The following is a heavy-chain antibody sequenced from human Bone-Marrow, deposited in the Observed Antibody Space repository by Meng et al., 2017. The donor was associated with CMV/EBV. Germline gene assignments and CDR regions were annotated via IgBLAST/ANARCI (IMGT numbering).Heavy chain of an antibody. CDR2: IYWDADK. D-gene: IGHD6-19*01. J-gene: IGHJ5*02. CDR3: AQRRWTSSGWYGNWFDP. V-gene: IGHV2-5*02. Sequence: FALSTYGLGVGWIRQPPGEALEWRAIIYWDADKRYSPFLKNRLTITRDTSKNQVALSMTDMAPVDTATYYCAQRRWTSSGWYGNWFDPWGQGILVTVSS. CDR1: FALSTYGLG.